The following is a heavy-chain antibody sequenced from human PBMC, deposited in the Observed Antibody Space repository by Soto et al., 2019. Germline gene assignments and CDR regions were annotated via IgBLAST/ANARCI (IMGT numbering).Heavy chain of an antibody. V-gene: IGHV3-30*18. CDR3: AKGGDFDV. Sequence: GGSLRLSCTASGFTFSTYGIYWVRQAPGKGLEWVALITSAGSYISYAESVKGRFTISRDNSKNTLFLQMNSLRPEDTAVYYCAKGGDFDVWGQGTLVTVS. CDR2: ITSAGSYI. D-gene: IGHD2-21*02. CDR1: GFTFSTYG. J-gene: IGHJ3*01.